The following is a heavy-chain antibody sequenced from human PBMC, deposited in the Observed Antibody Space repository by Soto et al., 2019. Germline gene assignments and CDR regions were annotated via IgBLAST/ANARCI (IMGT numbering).Heavy chain of an antibody. Sequence: ASVKVSRKASGYTFTSYGISWVRQAPGQGLEWMGWISGYNGDTNYAQKLQGRVTMTTDTSTSTAYMELRSLRSDDSAIYYCASEALPARTNYYHYIMDVCGKGTTVTVSS. CDR1: GYTFTSYG. V-gene: IGHV1-18*04. D-gene: IGHD2-2*01. CDR2: ISGYNGDT. CDR3: ASEALPARTNYYHYIMDV. J-gene: IGHJ6*04.